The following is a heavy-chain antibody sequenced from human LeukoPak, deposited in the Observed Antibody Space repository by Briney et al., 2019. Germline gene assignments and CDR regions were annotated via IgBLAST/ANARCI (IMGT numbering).Heavy chain of an antibody. CDR1: GYTFSSYG. Sequence: GGSLRLSCAASGYTFSSYGMHWVRQAPGKGLEWVAFIRFDGTIKDYADSVKGRFTISRDNSKNTLYLQMNSLRAEDTAVYYCAKVSDLELRGTRFDYWGQGTLVTVSS. J-gene: IGHJ4*02. D-gene: IGHD1-7*01. CDR2: IRFDGTIK. CDR3: AKVSDLELRGTRFDY. V-gene: IGHV3-30*02.